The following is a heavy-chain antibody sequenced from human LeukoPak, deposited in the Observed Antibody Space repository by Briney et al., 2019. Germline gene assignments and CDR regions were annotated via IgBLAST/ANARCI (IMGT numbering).Heavy chain of an antibody. D-gene: IGHD1-26*01. CDR2: IYYSGST. CDR1: GGSFSTGTYY. J-gene: IGHJ3*01. Sequence: SETLSLTCTVSGGSFSTGTYYWSWIRQPPGKGLEWIAYIYYSGSTNYNPSLMSRVTISVDTSKNQFSLKLRSVTAADTAVYYCARDLWELQSAFDLWGQGTLVTVSS. V-gene: IGHV4-61*01. CDR3: ARDLWELQSAFDL.